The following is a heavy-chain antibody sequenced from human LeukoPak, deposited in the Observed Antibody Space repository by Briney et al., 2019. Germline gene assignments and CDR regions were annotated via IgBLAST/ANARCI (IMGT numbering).Heavy chain of an antibody. D-gene: IGHD3-16*01. V-gene: IGHV4-59*11. J-gene: IGHJ4*02. CDR2: IHYRGRT. CDR3: ARSFRSPNTYYFDY. Sequence: MPSESLSLTCSVYGRSISSHYCGSIRQPPGKGLGWIGYIHYRGRTTYNPSLKSRDTQSVDASNNQFSLKQSTVTAAETAVYYWARSFRSPNTYYFDYWGQGTLVTVSS. CDR1: GRSISSHY.